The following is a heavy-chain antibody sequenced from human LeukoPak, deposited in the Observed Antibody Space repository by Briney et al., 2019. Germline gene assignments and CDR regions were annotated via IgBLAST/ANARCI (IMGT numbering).Heavy chain of an antibody. D-gene: IGHD3-22*01. Sequence: SETLSLTCTVSGGSISSSSYYWGWIRQPPGKGLEWIGSIYYSGSTYYNPSLKSRVTISVDTSKNQFSLKLNSVTAADTAVYYCAREASHYYDSSGYYWGQGTLVTVSS. V-gene: IGHV4-39*07. CDR2: IYYSGST. CDR3: AREASHYYDSSGYY. J-gene: IGHJ4*02. CDR1: GGSISSSSYY.